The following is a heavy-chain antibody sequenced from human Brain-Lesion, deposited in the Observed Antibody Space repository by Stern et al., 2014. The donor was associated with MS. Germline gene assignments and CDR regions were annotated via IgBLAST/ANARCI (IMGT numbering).Heavy chain of an antibody. CDR3: ARDKEDTNMAFRYFDN. Sequence: VQLEESGPGLVKPSQTLSLTCTVSGGSVGSGSYDWSWIRQPAGKGLEWIGRIYPTGTTYYNPSLKSRVSISIDPSKNQFSLKLPSVTAADTAVYYCARDKEDTNMAFRYFDNWGQGTLVTVSS. CDR2: IYPTGTT. J-gene: IGHJ4*02. CDR1: GGSVGSGSYD. D-gene: IGHD5-18*01. V-gene: IGHV4-61*02.